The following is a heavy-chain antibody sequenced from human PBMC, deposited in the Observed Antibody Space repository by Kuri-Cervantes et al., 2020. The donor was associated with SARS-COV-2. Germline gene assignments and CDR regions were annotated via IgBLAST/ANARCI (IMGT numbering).Heavy chain of an antibody. CDR3: ARGKRGLRYFDWSPNWYFDL. CDR1: GGSISSYY. CDR2: IYTSGST. J-gene: IGHJ2*01. Sequence: GSLRLSCTVSGGSISSYYWSWIRQPAGKGLEWIGRIYTSGSTNYNPSLKSRVTMSVDTSKNQFSLKLSSVTAADTAVYYCARGKRGLRYFDWSPNWYFDLWGRGTLVTVSS. V-gene: IGHV4-4*07. D-gene: IGHD3-9*01.